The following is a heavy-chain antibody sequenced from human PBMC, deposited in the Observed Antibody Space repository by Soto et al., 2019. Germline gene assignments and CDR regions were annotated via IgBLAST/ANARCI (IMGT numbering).Heavy chain of an antibody. CDR1: GFSLRTSGVG. CDR2: IYWNDDK. D-gene: IGHD3-3*01. Sequence: SGPTLVNPTQTLTLTCTLSGFSLRTSGVGVGWIRQPPGEALEWLALIYWNDDKHYSPSLKSRLTITKDTSKNRVVLSVTNMDPVDTATYYCAHSARYYDFRSGYYALFDSWGRGSLVTVSS. CDR3: AHSARYYDFRSGYYALFDS. V-gene: IGHV2-5*01. J-gene: IGHJ4*02.